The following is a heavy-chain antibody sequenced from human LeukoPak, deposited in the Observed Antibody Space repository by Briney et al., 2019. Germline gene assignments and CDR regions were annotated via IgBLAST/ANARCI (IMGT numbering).Heavy chain of an antibody. D-gene: IGHD3-22*01. CDR3: ARGPYSYDSSGAFDI. CDR1: GGSISSGSYY. CDR2: ISSSGST. V-gene: IGHV4-61*02. Sequence: SETLSLTCTVSGGSISSGSYYWSWIRQPAGKGLEWIGRISSSGSTNYNPSLKSRVTISVDTSKNQFSLKLSSVTAADTAVYFCARGPYSYDSSGAFDIWGQGTMVAVSS. J-gene: IGHJ3*02.